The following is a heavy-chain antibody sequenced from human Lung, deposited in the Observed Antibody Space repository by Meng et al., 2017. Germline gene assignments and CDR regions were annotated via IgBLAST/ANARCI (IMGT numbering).Heavy chain of an antibody. Sequence: ASVKVSCKASGYTFTAYYLHWVRQAPGQGLEWMGWINPSSGGTFYAQKFQGRVTLTADSSINTAYMELNSLGSDGTAVYFCARAMYDSRGYYYWKPWFDPWGQGALVTVSS. CDR2: INPSSGGT. CDR3: ARAMYDSRGYYYWKPWFDP. CDR1: GYTFTAYY. D-gene: IGHD3-22*01. J-gene: IGHJ5*02. V-gene: IGHV1-2*02.